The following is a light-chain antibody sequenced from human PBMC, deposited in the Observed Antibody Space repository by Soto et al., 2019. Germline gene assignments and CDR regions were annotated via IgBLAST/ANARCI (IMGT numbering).Light chain of an antibody. Sequence: QAVVTQPASVSGSPGQSITISCTGTSSDVGGYNYVSWYQHHPGKAPKLMIYDVGNRPSGVSNRFSGSKSGNTASLTISGLQAEDEADYYCSSYTISSTVVFGGGTKVTVL. V-gene: IGLV2-14*03. CDR3: SSYTISSTVV. J-gene: IGLJ2*01. CDR1: SSDVGGYNY. CDR2: DVG.